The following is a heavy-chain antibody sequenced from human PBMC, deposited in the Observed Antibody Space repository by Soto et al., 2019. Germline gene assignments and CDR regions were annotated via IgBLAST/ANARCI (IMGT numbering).Heavy chain of an antibody. CDR3: AKEANPGIAVAGIDY. D-gene: IGHD6-19*01. J-gene: IGHJ4*02. CDR1: GFTFSSYG. CDR2: ISYDGSNK. V-gene: IGHV3-30*18. Sequence: GGSLRLSCAASGFTFSSYGMHWVRQAPGKGLEWVAVISYDGSNKYYADSVKGRFTISRDNSKNTLYLQMNSLRAEDTAVYYCAKEANPGIAVAGIDYWGQGTLVTVSS.